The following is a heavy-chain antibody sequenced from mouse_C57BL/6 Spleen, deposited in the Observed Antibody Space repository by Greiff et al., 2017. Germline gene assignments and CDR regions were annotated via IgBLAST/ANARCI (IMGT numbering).Heavy chain of an antibody. CDR1: GYTFTSYS. D-gene: IGHD1-1*01. V-gene: IGHV1-4*01. Sequence: VQLQQSGAELARPGASVKMSCKASGYTFTSYSMHWVKQRPGQGLEWIGYINPSSGYTKYNQKFKGKATLTADKSSSTAYMQLSSLTSEDSAVYYCARSTVYYGSSYGFAYWGQGTLVTVSA. J-gene: IGHJ3*01. CDR2: INPSSGYT. CDR3: ARSTVYYGSSYGFAY.